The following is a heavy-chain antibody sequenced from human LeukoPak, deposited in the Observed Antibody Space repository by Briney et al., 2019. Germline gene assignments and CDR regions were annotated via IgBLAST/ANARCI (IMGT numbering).Heavy chain of an antibody. CDR2: INHSGST. CDR1: GGSFSGYY. J-gene: IGHJ4*02. CDR3: ASSVIAVAGTSSDY. Sequence: PSETLSLTCAVYGGSFSGYYWSWIRQPPGKGLEWIGEINHSGSTNYNPPLKSRVTISVDTSKNQFSLKLSSVTAADTAVYHCASSVIAVAGTSSDYWGQGTLVTVSS. V-gene: IGHV4-34*01. D-gene: IGHD6-19*01.